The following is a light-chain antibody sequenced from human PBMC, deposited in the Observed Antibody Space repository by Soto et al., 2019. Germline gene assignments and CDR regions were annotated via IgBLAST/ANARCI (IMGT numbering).Light chain of an antibody. Sequence: QSALTQPPSVSGSPGQSVTISCTGTSSDVGSYDRVSWYQQPPGTAPKLMIYEVNNRPSGVPDRFSGSKSGNTASLTISGLQAEDEADYYCTSNTSSNTFVFGTGTKLTVL. CDR1: SSDVGSYDR. J-gene: IGLJ1*01. V-gene: IGLV2-18*02. CDR3: TSNTSSNTFV. CDR2: EVN.